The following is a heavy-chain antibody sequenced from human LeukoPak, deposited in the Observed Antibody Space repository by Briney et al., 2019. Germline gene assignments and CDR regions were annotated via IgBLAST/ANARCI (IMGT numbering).Heavy chain of an antibody. D-gene: IGHD6-13*01. V-gene: IGHV3-23*01. CDR2: FSATDGST. CDR3: ARCQIAAAGTGAFDV. Sequence: GGSLRLSCAASGFTFSSYAMSWVRQVPGKGLEWVSAFSATDGSTQYADSMKGRFTISRDFTTNTLFLQINSLRAEDTAVYYCARCQIAAAGTGAFDVWGQGTMVTVSS. CDR1: GFTFSSYA. J-gene: IGHJ3*01.